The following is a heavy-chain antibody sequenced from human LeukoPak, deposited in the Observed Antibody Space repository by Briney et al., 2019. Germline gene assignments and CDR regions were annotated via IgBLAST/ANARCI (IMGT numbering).Heavy chain of an antibody. CDR2: ISSSSSTI. J-gene: IGHJ6*02. V-gene: IGHV3-48*01. Sequence: PGGSLILSCAASGFTFSSYSMNWVRQAPGKGLEWVSYISSSSSTIYYADSVKGRFTISRDNAKNSLYLQMNSLRAEDTAVYYCATSYGDPYYYYGMDVWGQGTTVTVSS. D-gene: IGHD4-17*01. CDR3: ATSYGDPYYYYGMDV. CDR1: GFTFSSYS.